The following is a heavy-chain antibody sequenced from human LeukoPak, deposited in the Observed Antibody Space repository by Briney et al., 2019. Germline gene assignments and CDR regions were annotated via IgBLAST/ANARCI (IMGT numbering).Heavy chain of an antibody. V-gene: IGHV3-33*06. J-gene: IGHJ4*02. D-gene: IGHD4-17*01. CDR1: GFNFNNYG. Sequence: GGSLRLSCEASGFNFNNYGMHWVRQAPGKGLEWVAALWFDGSHEYYADSVKGRFTISRDNFKNTLFMEMNALTAGDTAIYYCAKDASDFGDSYFDHWGQRTPVTVSS. CDR3: AKDASDFGDSYFDH. CDR2: LWFDGSHE.